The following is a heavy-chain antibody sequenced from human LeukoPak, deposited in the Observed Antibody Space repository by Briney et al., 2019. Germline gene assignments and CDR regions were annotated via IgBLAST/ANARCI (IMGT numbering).Heavy chain of an antibody. CDR1: GGTFSSYA. J-gene: IGHJ4*02. D-gene: IGHD4-17*01. CDR3: ARERTTVTYDY. CDR2: IIPILGIA. V-gene: IGHV1-69*04. Sequence: GASVKVSCKASGGTFSSYAISWVRQAPGQGLEWMGRIIPILGIANYAQKFQGRVTITADKSTSTVYMELSSLRSEDTAVYYCARERTTVTYDYWGQGTLVTVSS.